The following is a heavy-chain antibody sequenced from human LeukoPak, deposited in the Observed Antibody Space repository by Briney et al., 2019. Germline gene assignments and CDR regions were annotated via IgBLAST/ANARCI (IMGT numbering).Heavy chain of an antibody. CDR2: ISWNSGSI. V-gene: IGHV3-9*01. J-gene: IGHJ6*03. Sequence: AGGSLRLSCIASGFTFDDYAMHWVRQAPGKGLEWVSGISWNSGSIGYADSVKGRFTISRDNAKNSLYLQMNSLRAEDTAVYYCARVMITFGGVIVPIYYYYMDVWGKGTTVTVSS. D-gene: IGHD3-16*02. CDR3: ARVMITFGGVIVPIYYYYMDV. CDR1: GFTFDDYA.